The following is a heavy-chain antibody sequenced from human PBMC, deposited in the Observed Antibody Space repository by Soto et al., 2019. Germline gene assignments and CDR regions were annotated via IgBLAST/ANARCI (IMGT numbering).Heavy chain of an antibody. D-gene: IGHD4-17*01. V-gene: IGHV4-59*01. Sequence: PSETLSLTCTVSGGSLSSYYWSWIRQPPGKGLEWIGYIYYSGSTNYNPSLKSRVTMSIDTSKNQFSLRLSSVTAADTAIYYCASGRHGDFDYWAQGTLVTVSS. CDR1: GGSLSSYY. CDR3: ASGRHGDFDY. J-gene: IGHJ4*02. CDR2: IYYSGST.